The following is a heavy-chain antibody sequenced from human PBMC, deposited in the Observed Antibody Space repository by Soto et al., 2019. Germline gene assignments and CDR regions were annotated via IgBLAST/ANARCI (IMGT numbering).Heavy chain of an antibody. D-gene: IGHD3-16*01. CDR2: IYSGGST. CDR1: GFTVISNY. V-gene: IGHV3-66*01. CDR3: ARDKSSFRGVPYYMDV. J-gene: IGHJ6*03. Sequence: GGSLRLSCAASGFTVISNYMSWVLQAPGKGLEWVSVIYSGGSTYYADSVKGRFTISRDNSKNTLYLQMNSLRAEDTAVYYCARDKSSFRGVPYYMDVWGKGTTVTVSS.